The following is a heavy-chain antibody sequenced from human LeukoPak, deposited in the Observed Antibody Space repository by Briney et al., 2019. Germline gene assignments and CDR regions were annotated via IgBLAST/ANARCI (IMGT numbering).Heavy chain of an antibody. CDR2: IYTSGST. Sequence: SQTLSLTCTVSGGSISSGSYYWSWIRQPAGKGLEWIGRIYTSGSTNYNPSLKSRVTISVDTSKNQFSLTLGPVTAADTAVYYCVWGSYPRNYFDYWGQGTLVTVSS. J-gene: IGHJ4*02. CDR3: VWGSYPRNYFDY. V-gene: IGHV4-61*02. CDR1: GGSISSGSYY. D-gene: IGHD3-16*01.